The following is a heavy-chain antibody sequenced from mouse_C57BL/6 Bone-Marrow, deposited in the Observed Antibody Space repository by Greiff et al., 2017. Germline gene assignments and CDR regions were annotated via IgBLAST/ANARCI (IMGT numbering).Heavy chain of an antibody. J-gene: IGHJ2*01. D-gene: IGHD3-2*02. CDR1: GSTFTSYW. V-gene: IGHV1-50*01. CDR2: IGPSDSYA. CDR3: ARSTGYVDYFDY. Sequence: QVQLQQPGAELVKPGASVKLSCKASGSTFTSYWMPWVKQRPGQGLEWIGEIGPSDSYANYNQKFKGKATLTVDTSSSTAYMQLSSLTSEDSAVYYCARSTGYVDYFDYWGQGTTLTVSS.